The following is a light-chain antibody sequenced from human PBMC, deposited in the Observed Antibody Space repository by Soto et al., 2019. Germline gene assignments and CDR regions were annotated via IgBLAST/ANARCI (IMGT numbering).Light chain of an antibody. J-gene: IGLJ2*01. Sequence: QSALTQPASVSGSPGQSITISCIGTSSDVGGYNYVSWYQQYPGKAPKVMVYDVSNRPSGVSNRFSGSKSGNTASLTISGLQAEDEADYYCGSYSSTSTLVFGGGTKLTVL. CDR1: SSDVGGYNY. V-gene: IGLV2-14*01. CDR3: GSYSSTSTLV. CDR2: DVS.